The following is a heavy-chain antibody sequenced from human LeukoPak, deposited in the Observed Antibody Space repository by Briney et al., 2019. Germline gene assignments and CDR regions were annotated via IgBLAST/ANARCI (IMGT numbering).Heavy chain of an antibody. Sequence: PGGSLRLSCTAPGFTFSSYSMNWVRQAPGKGLEWVSSISSSSSSSSYTYYADSVKGRFTVSRDNAKNSLFLQMDSLRAEDTAVYYCAKPRTNDYGGNFDCWGQGTLVTVSS. CDR1: GFTFSSYS. CDR3: AKPRTNDYGGNFDC. V-gene: IGHV3-21*06. D-gene: IGHD4-23*01. CDR2: ISSSSSSSSYT. J-gene: IGHJ4*02.